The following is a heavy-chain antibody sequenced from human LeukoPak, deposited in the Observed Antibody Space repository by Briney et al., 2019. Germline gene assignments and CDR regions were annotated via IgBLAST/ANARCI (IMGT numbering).Heavy chain of an antibody. CDR1: GGSISTYY. Sequence: PSETLSLTCTVSGGSISTYYWTWIRQPAGKGLEWIGRTSTSGSTNYSPSLKSRITMSLDMSKNQFSLKLTSVTAADTAVYYCARRTYFYDSSGYYFDYWGQGTLVTVSS. CDR2: TSTSGST. J-gene: IGHJ4*02. V-gene: IGHV4-4*07. D-gene: IGHD3-22*01. CDR3: ARRTYFYDSSGYYFDY.